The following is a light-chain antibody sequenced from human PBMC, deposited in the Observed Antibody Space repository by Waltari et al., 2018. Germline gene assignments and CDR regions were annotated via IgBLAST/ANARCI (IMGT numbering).Light chain of an antibody. CDR3: QQCNNSPPT. J-gene: IGKJ1*01. CDR2: EAS. CDR1: QSVSSQ. Sequence: EIVLTQSPATLSLSPGEGATLSCRASQSVSSQLVWYQQKRGQAPRLPIDEASNRATGIPARFSGSGSGTDFTLTISSLEPEDFAVYYCQQCNNSPPTFGQGTKVEIK. V-gene: IGKV3-11*01.